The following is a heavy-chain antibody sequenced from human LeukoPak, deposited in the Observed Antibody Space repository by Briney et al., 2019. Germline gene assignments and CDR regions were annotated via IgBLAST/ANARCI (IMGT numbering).Heavy chain of an antibody. CDR2: ISFDGGNK. CDR1: GFTFSSYT. D-gene: IGHD5-12*01. Sequence: PGGSLRLSCAASGFTFSSYTMHWVRQAPGKGLEWVAVISFDGGNKYYVDSVKGRFTISRDNSKNTLYLQMNSLRAEDTAVYYCAKDIGGYEGDYFDYWGQGTLVTVSS. J-gene: IGHJ4*02. CDR3: AKDIGGYEGDYFDY. V-gene: IGHV3-30-3*01.